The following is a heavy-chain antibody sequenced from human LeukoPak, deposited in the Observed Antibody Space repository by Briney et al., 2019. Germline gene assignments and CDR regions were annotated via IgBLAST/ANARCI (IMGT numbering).Heavy chain of an antibody. V-gene: IGHV4-59*01. CDR3: ARAYTMPHAFDI. D-gene: IGHD2-2*01. Sequence: WETLSLTCTVAGVSMSDYYWSWLRQPPGQGLEWIGYIYSTGRTNYNPSLKSRITISVDTSKHQFSLKLGSVTASDTALYYCARAYTMPHAFDIWGQGTLVTVSS. CDR2: IYSTGRT. J-gene: IGHJ3*02. CDR1: GVSMSDYY.